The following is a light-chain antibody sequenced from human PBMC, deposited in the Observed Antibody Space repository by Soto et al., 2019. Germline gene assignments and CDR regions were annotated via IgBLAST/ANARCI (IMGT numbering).Light chain of an antibody. J-gene: IGLJ2*01. CDR2: DVT. CDR3: CSFVGSPVV. Sequence: QSALTQPRSVSGSPGQSVTISCTGTSSDVGGYDYVSWFQHHPGKVPKLMIYDVTKRPSGVPDRFSASKSGNTASLTISGLQAEDEADYYCCSFVGSPVVFGGGTKVTVL. V-gene: IGLV2-11*01. CDR1: SSDVGGYDY.